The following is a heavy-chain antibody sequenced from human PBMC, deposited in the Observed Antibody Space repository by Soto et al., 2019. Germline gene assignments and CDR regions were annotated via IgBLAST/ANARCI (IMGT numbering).Heavy chain of an antibody. J-gene: IGHJ4*02. CDR3: AHRRGGYFEY. CDR2: IYWDDDK. V-gene: IGHV2-5*02. Sequence: QITLKESGPTLVKPTQTLTLTCSFSGFSLSTSGVAVGWIRQPPGKALEWLGIIYWDDDKRYSPSLKSRLTITKDTSTNQVVLTMTNMDPVDTATYHCAHRRGGYFEYWGQGTLVTVSS. CDR1: GFSLSTSGVA. D-gene: IGHD2-15*01.